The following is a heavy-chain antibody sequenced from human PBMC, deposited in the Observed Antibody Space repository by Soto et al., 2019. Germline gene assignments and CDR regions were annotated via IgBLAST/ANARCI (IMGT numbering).Heavy chain of an antibody. V-gene: IGHV3-23*01. CDR1: GFTFSSYA. CDR2: ISGSGDNT. Sequence: EVQLLESGGGLVQPGGSLRLSCAASGFTFSSYAMSWVRQAPGKGLEWVSTISGSGDNTYYADSVKGRFTISRDNSKNTLYLQMNSLRAKDTAVYYCAKVGGSSWFDAFDIWGQGTVVTVSS. J-gene: IGHJ3*02. D-gene: IGHD6-13*01. CDR3: AKVGGSSWFDAFDI.